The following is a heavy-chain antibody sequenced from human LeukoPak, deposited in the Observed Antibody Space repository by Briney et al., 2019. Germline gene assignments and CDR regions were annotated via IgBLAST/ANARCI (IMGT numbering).Heavy chain of an antibody. CDR2: IKQDGSEK. J-gene: IGHJ6*02. Sequence: GGSLRLSCAASGFTFSSYAMSWARQAPGKGLEWVANIKQDGSEKYYVDSVKGRFTISRDNAKNSLYLQMNSLRAEDTAVYYCARVIVDYYGMDVWGQGTTVTVSS. CDR3: ARVIVDYYGMDV. CDR1: GFTFSSYA. D-gene: IGHD3-22*01. V-gene: IGHV3-7*01.